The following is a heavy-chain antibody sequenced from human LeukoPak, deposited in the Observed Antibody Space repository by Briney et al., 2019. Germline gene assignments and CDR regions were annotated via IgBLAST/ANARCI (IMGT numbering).Heavy chain of an antibody. V-gene: IGHV4-59*08. CDR1: GGSISSYY. Sequence: PSETLSLTCTVAGGSISSYYWSWIRQSQGKGLEWIGSIYYSGSTNYNPSLKSRVTISVDTSKNQFSLELSSVTAADTAVYYCAVNLTRHTFDIWGQGTMVTVSS. D-gene: IGHD1-1*01. CDR2: IYYSGST. J-gene: IGHJ3*02. CDR3: AVNLTRHTFDI.